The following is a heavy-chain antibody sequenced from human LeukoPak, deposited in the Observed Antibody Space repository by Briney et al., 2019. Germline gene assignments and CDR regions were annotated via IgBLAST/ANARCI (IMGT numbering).Heavy chain of an antibody. CDR3: AREGGVVPAAIVPAFDI. V-gene: IGHV1-69*13. CDR1: GGTFSSYA. CDR2: IIPIFGTA. J-gene: IGHJ3*02. Sequence: SVKVSCKASGGTFSSYAISWVRQAPGQGLEWMGGIIPIFGTANYAQKFQGRVTITADESTSTAYMELSSLRSEHTAVYYCAREGGVVPAAIVPAFDIWGQGTMVTVSS. D-gene: IGHD2-2*02.